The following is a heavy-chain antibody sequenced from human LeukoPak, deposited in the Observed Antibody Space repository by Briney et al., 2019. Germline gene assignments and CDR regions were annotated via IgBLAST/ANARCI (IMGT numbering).Heavy chain of an antibody. CDR2: FDPEDGET. Sequence: ASVKVSCKVSGYTLTELSMHWVRQAPGKGLEWMGGFDPEDGETIYAQKFQGRVTMTEDTSTDTAYMELSSLRSEDTAVYYCATDLSGSYSRVAFDIWGQGTMVTVSS. CDR3: ATDLSGSYSRVAFDI. J-gene: IGHJ3*02. D-gene: IGHD1-26*01. V-gene: IGHV1-24*01. CDR1: GYTLTELS.